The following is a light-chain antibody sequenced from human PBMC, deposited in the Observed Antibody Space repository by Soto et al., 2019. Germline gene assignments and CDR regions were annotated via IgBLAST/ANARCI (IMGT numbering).Light chain of an antibody. J-gene: IGLJ2*01. CDR3: SSYSSSSTLVV. CDR1: SSDIGGFLY. Sequence: QSALTQPASVSGSPGQSITISCTGTSSDIGGFLYVSWFQQHPGKAPKLMIYAVSNRPSGISNRFSGSKSGNTASLTISGLQAEDEADCYCSSYSSSSTLVVFGGGTELTVL. CDR2: AVS. V-gene: IGLV2-14*01.